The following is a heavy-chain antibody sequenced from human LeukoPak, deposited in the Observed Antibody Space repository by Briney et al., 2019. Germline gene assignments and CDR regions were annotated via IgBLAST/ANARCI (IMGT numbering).Heavy chain of an antibody. CDR2: IIPVLGIT. V-gene: IGHV1-69*04. CDR1: GGTFSSYA. D-gene: IGHD6-13*01. Sequence: ASVKVSCKASGGTFSSYAITWVRQAPGQGLEWMGRIIPVLGITNYAQKFQGRVTITADKSTGTAYMELRSLRSEDTAMYYCATPMSGYSNSWSADHWGQGTLVTVSS. CDR3: ATPMSGYSNSWSADH. J-gene: IGHJ4*02.